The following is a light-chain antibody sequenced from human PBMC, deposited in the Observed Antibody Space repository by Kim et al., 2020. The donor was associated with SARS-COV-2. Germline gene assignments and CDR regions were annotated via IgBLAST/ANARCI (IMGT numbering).Light chain of an antibody. Sequence: ASVGDRVTITCRASQDIRNDLGWYQQNPGRAPKRLIYGASSLQSGVPSRFSGSGSGTEFTLTISSLQPEDFATYFCLQHHTYPFTFGQGTRLEIK. J-gene: IGKJ5*01. CDR1: QDIRND. CDR2: GAS. CDR3: LQHHTYPFT. V-gene: IGKV1-17*01.